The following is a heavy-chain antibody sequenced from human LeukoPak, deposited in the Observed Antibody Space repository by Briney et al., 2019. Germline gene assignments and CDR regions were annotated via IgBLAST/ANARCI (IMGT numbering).Heavy chain of an antibody. CDR2: INHSGST. CDR1: GGSFSGYY. CDR3: ARKFRRWTALGFDY. J-gene: IGHJ4*02. D-gene: IGHD4-23*01. V-gene: IGHV4-34*01. Sequence: IPSETLSLTCAVYGGSFSGYYWSWIRQPPGKGLEWIGEINHSGSTNYNPSLKSRVTISVDTSKNQFSLKLSSVTAADTAVYYCARKFRRWTALGFDYWGQGTLDSVCS.